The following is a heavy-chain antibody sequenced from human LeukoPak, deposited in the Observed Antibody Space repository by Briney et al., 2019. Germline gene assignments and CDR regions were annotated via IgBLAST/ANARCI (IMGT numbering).Heavy chain of an antibody. Sequence: GASVKASCKASGYTFTSHFMHWVRQAPGQGLEWMGIINPRGGSTSYTQKFQGRVTMTRDTSISTAYMELSRLRSDDTAVYYCARAGPAYYYDSSGYYRNDYWGQGTLVTVSS. CDR3: ARAGPAYYYDSSGYYRNDY. V-gene: IGHV1-46*01. CDR1: GYTFTSHF. D-gene: IGHD3-22*01. J-gene: IGHJ4*02. CDR2: INPRGGST.